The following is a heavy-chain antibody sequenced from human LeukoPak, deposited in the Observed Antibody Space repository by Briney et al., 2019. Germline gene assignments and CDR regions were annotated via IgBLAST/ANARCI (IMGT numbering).Heavy chain of an antibody. CDR3: AKYRGGFDY. V-gene: IGHV3-23*01. CDR1: GFTFSSYA. J-gene: IGHJ4*02. CDR2: ITASGNST. Sequence: PGGSLRLSCAASGFTFSSYAMSWVRHAPGKGLEWVSTITASGNSTYYADSVRGRFTISRDNSKNTLYLQMNSLRAEDTAAYYCAKYRGGFDYWGQGTLVTVSS.